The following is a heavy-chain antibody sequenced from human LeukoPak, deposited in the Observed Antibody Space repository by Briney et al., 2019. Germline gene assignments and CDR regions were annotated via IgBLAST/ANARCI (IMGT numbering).Heavy chain of an antibody. D-gene: IGHD6-13*01. CDR3: ARVTYSSSWYYFDY. Sequence: TLSLTCTVSSDSISNYYWSWIRQPPGKALEWLARIDWDDDKYYSTSLKTRLTISKDTSKNQVVLTMTNMDPVDTATYYCARVTYSSSWYYFDYWGQGTLVTVSS. CDR1: SDSISNYYW. J-gene: IGHJ4*02. V-gene: IGHV2-70*11. CDR2: IDWDDDK.